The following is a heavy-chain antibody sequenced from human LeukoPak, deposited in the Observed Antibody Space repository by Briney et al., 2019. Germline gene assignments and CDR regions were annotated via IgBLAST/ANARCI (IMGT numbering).Heavy chain of an antibody. D-gene: IGHD3-9*01. CDR2: FQYGGNS. CDR1: GSSITAFY. J-gene: IGHJ4*02. V-gene: IGHV4-59*01. Sequence: PSETLSLTCNVSGSSITAFYWSWIRQSPGRGLGWIGSFQYGGNSKYNPSLKSRVAMSVDTSKRQLSLRLTSVTAADTAVYYCARTDILTGYYYYWGQGTLVTVSS. CDR3: ARTDILTGYYYY.